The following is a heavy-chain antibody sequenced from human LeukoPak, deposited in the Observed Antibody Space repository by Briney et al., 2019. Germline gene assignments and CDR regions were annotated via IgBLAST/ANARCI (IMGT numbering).Heavy chain of an antibody. J-gene: IGHJ3*02. CDR1: GYSFTSYW. Sequence: KDGESLKISCKGSGYSFTSYWIGWVRQMPGKGLEWMGIIYPGDSDTRYSPSFQGQVTISADKSISTAYLQWSSLKASDTAMYYCARHLPDLRGAFDIWGQGTMVTVSS. CDR2: IYPGDSDT. CDR3: ARHLPDLRGAFDI. V-gene: IGHV5-51*01.